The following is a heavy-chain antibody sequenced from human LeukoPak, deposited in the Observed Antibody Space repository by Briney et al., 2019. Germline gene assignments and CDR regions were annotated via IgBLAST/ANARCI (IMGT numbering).Heavy chain of an antibody. D-gene: IGHD3-22*01. CDR1: GFTFSSYS. CDR2: ISSSSSYL. CDR3: ARDSHYYDSSGYYDSPRWYFDL. V-gene: IGHV3-21*01. Sequence: GGSLRLSCAASGFTFSSYSMNWVRQAPGKGLEWVSSISSSSSYLYYADSVKGRFTISRDNAKNSLYLQMNSLRAEDTAVYYCARDSHYYDSSGYYDSPRWYFDLWGRGTLVTVSS. J-gene: IGHJ2*01.